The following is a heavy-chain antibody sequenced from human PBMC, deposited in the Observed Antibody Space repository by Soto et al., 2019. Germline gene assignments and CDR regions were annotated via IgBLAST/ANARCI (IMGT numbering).Heavy chain of an antibody. CDR1: GFSLTTNGMG. D-gene: IGHD3-10*01. CDR3: AHRRWVRGFTPYLDV. J-gene: IGHJ6*03. Sequence: QITLKESGPTLVKPTQTLTLTCTFSGFSLTTNGMGVGWIRQPPGKALEWLGIIYWDDDNRYSPSLKSRLTITTATSKNQVVLTLTNMDPGHTATYYRAHRRWVRGFTPYLDVCGKGTTVTVSS. CDR2: IYWDDDN. V-gene: IGHV2-5*02.